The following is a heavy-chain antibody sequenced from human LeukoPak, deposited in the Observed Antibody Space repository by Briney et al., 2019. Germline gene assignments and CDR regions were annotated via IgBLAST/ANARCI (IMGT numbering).Heavy chain of an antibody. CDR2: IYYSGNT. V-gene: IGHV4-39*07. J-gene: IGHJ5*02. CDR1: GVSISSSNSY. CDR3: ARRAGYYGSGSYYNVRAFDP. D-gene: IGHD3-10*01. Sequence: SETLSLTCTVSGVSISSSNSYWGWIRQPPGTGLEWIGSIYYSGNTYYNASLKSQVSISIDMSKNQFSLGLSSVTAADTAAYYCARRAGYYGSGSYYNVRAFDPWGQGTLVTVSS.